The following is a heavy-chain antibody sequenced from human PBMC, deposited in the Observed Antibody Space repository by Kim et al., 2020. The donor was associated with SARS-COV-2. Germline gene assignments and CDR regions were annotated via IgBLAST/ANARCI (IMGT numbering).Heavy chain of an antibody. D-gene: IGHD5-12*01. J-gene: IGHJ4*02. Sequence: GGSLRLSCAASGFTFSSYAMHWVRQAPGKGLEWVAVISYDGSNKYYADSVKGRFTISRDNSKNTLYLQMNSLRAEDTAVYYCAREQMATIYYFDYWGQGTLVTVSS. CDR3: AREQMATIYYFDY. CDR2: ISYDGSNK. V-gene: IGHV3-30*04. CDR1: GFTFSSYA.